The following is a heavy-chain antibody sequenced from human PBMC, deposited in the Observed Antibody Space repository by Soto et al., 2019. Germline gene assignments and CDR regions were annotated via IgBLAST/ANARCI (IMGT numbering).Heavy chain of an antibody. J-gene: IGHJ4*02. V-gene: IGHV4-59*01. Sequence: PSETLSLTCTVSGGSISSYYWSWIRQPPGKGLEWIGYIYYSGSTNYNPSLKSRVTISVDTSKNQFSLKLSSVTAADTAVYYRARVHDSSGYAFDYWGQGTLVTVSS. D-gene: IGHD3-22*01. CDR3: ARVHDSSGYAFDY. CDR2: IYYSGST. CDR1: GGSISSYY.